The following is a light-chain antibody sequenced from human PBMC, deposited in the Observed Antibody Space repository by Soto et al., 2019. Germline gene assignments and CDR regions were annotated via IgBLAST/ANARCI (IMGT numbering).Light chain of an antibody. CDR1: SGSIASNY. J-gene: IGLJ2*01. CDR3: QSQDSSNWVV. Sequence: NFMLTQPHSVSESPGKTVTISCTGSSGSIASNYVQWYQQRPGRAPATVIYEYRQRPSGVPDRFSGSIDRSSNSASLTISGLKTEDEADYYCQSQDSSNWVVFGGGTKLTVL. CDR2: EYR. V-gene: IGLV6-57*02.